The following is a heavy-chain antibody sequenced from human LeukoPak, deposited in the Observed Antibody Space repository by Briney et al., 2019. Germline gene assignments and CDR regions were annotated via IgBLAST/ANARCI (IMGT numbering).Heavy chain of an antibody. CDR1: GGTFSSYA. D-gene: IGHD3-3*01. Sequence: ASVKVPCKASGGTFSSYAISWVRQAPGQGLEWMGGIIPIFGTANYAQKFQGRVTITTDESTSTAYMELSSLRSEDTAVYYCALWSGYYTLLDHWGQGTLVTVSS. CDR2: IIPIFGTA. V-gene: IGHV1-69*05. CDR3: ALWSGYYTLLDH. J-gene: IGHJ5*02.